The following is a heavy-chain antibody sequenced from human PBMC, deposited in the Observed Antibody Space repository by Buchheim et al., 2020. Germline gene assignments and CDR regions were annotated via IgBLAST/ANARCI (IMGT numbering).Heavy chain of an antibody. CDR3: ARAYYDSSGFTFGH. D-gene: IGHD3-22*01. Sequence: QLQLQESGPGLVKPSETLSLTCTVSGGSISSSSYYWGWIRQPPGKGLAWIGNIYYSGSTYYNPSLNSRVTISVDPSKNQFSLKLSSVTAADTAVYYCARAYYDSSGFTFGHWGQGTL. V-gene: IGHV4-39*01. CDR2: IYYSGST. CDR1: GGSISSSSYY. J-gene: IGHJ4*02.